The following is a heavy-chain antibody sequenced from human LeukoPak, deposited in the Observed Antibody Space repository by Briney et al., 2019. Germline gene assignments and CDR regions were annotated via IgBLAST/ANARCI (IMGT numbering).Heavy chain of an antibody. CDR3: ARLGGPASDY. J-gene: IGHJ4*02. V-gene: IGHV4-39*01. CDR2: MYYSGST. D-gene: IGHD2-2*01. Sequence: SETLSLTCTVSGGSISSSSDYWGWVRQPPRKGLEWIGSMYYSGSTYYNSSLRSRVTISVDTSKSQFSLKLSSVTAADTAVYYCARLGGPASDYWGQGTLVTVSS. CDR1: GGSISSSSDY.